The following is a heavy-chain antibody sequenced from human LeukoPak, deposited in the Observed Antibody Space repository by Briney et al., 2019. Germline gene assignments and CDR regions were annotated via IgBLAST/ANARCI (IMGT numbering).Heavy chain of an antibody. V-gene: IGHV3-30-3*01. CDR1: GFTFSSYA. CDR2: ISYDGSNK. D-gene: IGHD3-10*01. J-gene: IGHJ6*02. Sequence: PGGSLRLSCAASGFTFSSYAMHWVRQAPGKGLEWVAVISYDGSNKYYADSVKGRFTISRDNSKNTLYLQMNSLRAEDTAVYYCARDLLSYSMVRGVRIYYYGMDVWGQGTTVTVSS. CDR3: ARDLLSYSMVRGVRIYYYGMDV.